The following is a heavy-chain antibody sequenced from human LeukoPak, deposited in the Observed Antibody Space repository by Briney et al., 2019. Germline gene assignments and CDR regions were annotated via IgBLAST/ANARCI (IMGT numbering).Heavy chain of an antibody. CDR2: IYYSGST. CDR3: ARGGQYYYDTLVSMDV. D-gene: IGHD3-22*01. J-gene: IGHJ6*03. CDR1: GGSISSYY. Sequence: PPETLALTCTGTGGSISSYYRSWIRKPPGQGLEWIGNIYYSGSTNYNPSLKSRVTISVDTSKNQFSLKLSSVTAADTAVYYCARGGQYYYDTLVSMDVWGKGTTVTVSS. V-gene: IGHV4-59*01.